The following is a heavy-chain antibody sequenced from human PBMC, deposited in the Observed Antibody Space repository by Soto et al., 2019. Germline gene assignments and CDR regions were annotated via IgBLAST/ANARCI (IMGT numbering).Heavy chain of an antibody. D-gene: IGHD6-13*01. CDR2: INNSGST. J-gene: IGHJ6*02. CDR1: GGSFSGYY. Sequence: SETLSLTCAGYGGSFSGYYWSWIRQPPGKGLEWIGEINNSGSTNYNPSLKSRVTISVDTSKNQFSLKLSSVTAADTAVYYCARVRRLAAAGTYYYGMDVWGQGTTVTVSS. CDR3: ARVRRLAAAGTYYYGMDV. V-gene: IGHV4-34*01.